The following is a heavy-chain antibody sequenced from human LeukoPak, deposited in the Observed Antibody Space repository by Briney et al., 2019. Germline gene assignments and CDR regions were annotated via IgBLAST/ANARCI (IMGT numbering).Heavy chain of an antibody. Sequence: PSETLSLTCTVSGGSISSYYWSWIRQPPGKGLEWIGSISNSGSSYYNPSLKSRVTILVDTSKNQFSLKLSSVTAADTAVYYCARQYDSSGYYYFDYWGQGTLVTVSS. J-gene: IGHJ4*02. V-gene: IGHV4-59*08. CDR1: GGSISSYY. CDR2: ISNSGSS. CDR3: ARQYDSSGYYYFDY. D-gene: IGHD3-22*01.